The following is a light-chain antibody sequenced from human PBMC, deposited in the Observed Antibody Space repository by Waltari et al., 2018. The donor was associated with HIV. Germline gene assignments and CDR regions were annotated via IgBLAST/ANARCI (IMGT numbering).Light chain of an antibody. J-gene: IGLJ3*02. CDR1: TSNIGDNY. CDR3: GTWDSNLSAWV. CDR2: ENN. V-gene: IGLV1-51*02. Sequence: QSVLTQPPSVSAAPGQKVTFSCSGSTSNIGDNYVSWYRQLPGTAPKLLILENNKRPSGIPDRFSGSKSGTSATLGITGLQTGDEADYYCGTWDSNLSAWVFGGGTKLTVL.